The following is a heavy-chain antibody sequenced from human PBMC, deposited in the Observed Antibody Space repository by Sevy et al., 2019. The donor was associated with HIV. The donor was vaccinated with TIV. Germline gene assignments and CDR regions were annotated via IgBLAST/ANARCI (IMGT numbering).Heavy chain of an antibody. V-gene: IGHV3-7*01. Sequence: GGSLRLSCAASGFNFDTFWMGWVRQAPGRGLEWVASTDPRGKERDHLDSLKGRFTISRDNAKNSLYLEMHSLKAEDTALYYCVRVLWDVLVVPAATPSPWLDSWGQGTLVTVSS. CDR2: TDPRGKER. CDR1: GFNFDTFW. CDR3: VRVLWDVLVVPAATPSPWLDS. D-gene: IGHD3-16*02. J-gene: IGHJ5*01.